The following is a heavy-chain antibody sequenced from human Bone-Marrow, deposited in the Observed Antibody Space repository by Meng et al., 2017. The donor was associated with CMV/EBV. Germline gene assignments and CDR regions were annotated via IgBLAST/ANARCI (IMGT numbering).Heavy chain of an antibody. CDR2: ISSSGSTI. CDR1: GFTFSSYS. CDR3: ARGSTAMGYWYFDL. Sequence: GESLKISCAASGFTFSSYSINWVRQAPGKGLEWVSYISSSGSTIYYADSVKGRFTISRDNAKNSLYLQMNSLRAEDTAVYYCARGSTAMGYWYFDLWGRGTLVTVSS. J-gene: IGHJ2*01. V-gene: IGHV3-48*03. D-gene: IGHD5-18*01.